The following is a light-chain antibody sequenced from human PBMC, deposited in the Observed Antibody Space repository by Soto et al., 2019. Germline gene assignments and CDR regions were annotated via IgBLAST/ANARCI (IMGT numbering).Light chain of an antibody. CDR3: HQYGSSPRT. J-gene: IGKJ3*01. CDR2: CAS. CDR1: QSVSSSY. Sequence: EIVLTQSPGTLSLSPGERATLSCRASQSVSSSYLAWYQQKPGQTPRLLIYCASTRATGIPDRFSGSGSGTDFTFIINRLEPEDFAVYYCHQYGSSPRTFGPGTKVVIK. V-gene: IGKV3-20*01.